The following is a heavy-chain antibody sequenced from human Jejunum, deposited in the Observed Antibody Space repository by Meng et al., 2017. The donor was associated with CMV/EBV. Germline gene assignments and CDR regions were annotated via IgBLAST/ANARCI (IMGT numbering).Heavy chain of an antibody. CDR2: IRADDGST. V-gene: IGHV3-23*01. CDR3: AKATDFAS. J-gene: IGHJ4*02. D-gene: IGHD2-21*01. CDR1: GFTLPTPH. Sequence: SCAASGFTLPTPHMNWVRQAPGKGLEWVSGIRADDGSTFYAASVRGRFTIYRDNSKNTLYLQMHSLRAEDTALYYCAKATDFASWGQGTLVTVSS.